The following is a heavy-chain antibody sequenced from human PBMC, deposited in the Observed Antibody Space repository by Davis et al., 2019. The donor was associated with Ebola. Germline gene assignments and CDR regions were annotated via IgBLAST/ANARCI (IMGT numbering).Heavy chain of an antibody. J-gene: IGHJ3*02. CDR3: ARGPTVAGTGNAFDI. CDR1: GFTFSTYW. CDR2: IINDGSRT. Sequence: GESLKISCAASGFTFSTYWMYWARQAPGKGLEWVSRIINDGSRTDYADSVKGRFTISRDNAKNTLYLQMHSLTAEDMAVYYCARGPTVAGTGNAFDIWGQGTGVIVSS. D-gene: IGHD6-19*01. V-gene: IGHV3-74*01.